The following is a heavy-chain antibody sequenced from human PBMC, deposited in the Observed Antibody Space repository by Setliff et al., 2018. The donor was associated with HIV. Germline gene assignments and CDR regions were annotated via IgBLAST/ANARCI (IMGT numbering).Heavy chain of an antibody. V-gene: IGHV4-4*09. D-gene: IGHD1-7*01. CDR2: IYTSGST. Sequence: SETLSLTCTVSGGSISSYYWSWIRQPPGKGLEWIGYIYTSGSTNYNPSLKSRVTISVDTSKNQFSLKLSSVTAADTAVYYCARRVTGTTPRNAFDIWGRGTMVTVSS. CDR1: GGSISSYY. CDR3: ARRVTGTTPRNAFDI. J-gene: IGHJ3*02.